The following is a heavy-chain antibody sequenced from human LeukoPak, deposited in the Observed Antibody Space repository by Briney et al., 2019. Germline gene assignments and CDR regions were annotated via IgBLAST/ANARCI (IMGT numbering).Heavy chain of an antibody. CDR1: GGTFSSYA. CDR3: AREGRVWFGEPPYDY. J-gene: IGHJ4*02. D-gene: IGHD3-10*01. V-gene: IGHV1-69*05. Sequence: ASVKVSCKASGGTFSSYAMSWVRQAPGQGLEWMGGIIPIFGTANYAQKFQGRVTITTDEPTSTAYMELSSLRSEDTAVYYCAREGRVWFGEPPYDYWGQGTLVTVSS. CDR2: IIPIFGTA.